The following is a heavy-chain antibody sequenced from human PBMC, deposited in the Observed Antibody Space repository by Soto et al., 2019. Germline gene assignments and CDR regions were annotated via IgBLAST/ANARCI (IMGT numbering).Heavy chain of an antibody. CDR2: ISWDGAVT. CDR1: GFNFDDYT. J-gene: IGHJ4*02. CDR3: AKDINSSGWYSLDY. D-gene: IGHD6-19*01. V-gene: IGHV3-43*01. Sequence: EVQLVESGGVVVQPGGSMRLSCAASGFNFDDYTMHWVRQAPGKGLEWVSLISWDGAVTYYADSVKGRFTISRDNSKNSLYLQMNSLRTEDTALYYCAKDINSSGWYSLDYWGQGTLVTVSS.